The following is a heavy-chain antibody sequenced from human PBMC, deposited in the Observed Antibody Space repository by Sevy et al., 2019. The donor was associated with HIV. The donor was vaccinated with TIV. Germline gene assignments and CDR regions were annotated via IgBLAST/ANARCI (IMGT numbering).Heavy chain of an antibody. CDR3: ARGLFSGSYYENY. J-gene: IGHJ4*02. Sequence: GGSLRLSCAVSGFTLSNYWMSWVRQAPGKGLEWVANIDQDGSDKYYVDSVKGRFTISRDNAKNSLYLQMKSLRAEDAAVYYCARGLFSGSYYENYWGQGTLVTVSS. D-gene: IGHD1-26*01. CDR2: IDQDGSDK. CDR1: GFTLSNYW. V-gene: IGHV3-7*01.